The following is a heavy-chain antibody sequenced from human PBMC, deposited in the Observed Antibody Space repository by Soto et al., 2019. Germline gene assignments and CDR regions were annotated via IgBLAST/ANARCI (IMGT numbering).Heavy chain of an antibody. Sequence: SVKVSCKASGGTFTRYAISWVRQAPGQGLEWMGGIIPMFGTANYAQKFQGRLSITADESPSTVYMDLSSLRSDDTAVYYCARLVDYDRTGYYYAYRGQGPLVTLSS. CDR1: GGTFTRYA. V-gene: IGHV1-69*13. D-gene: IGHD3-22*01. J-gene: IGHJ4*01. CDR3: ARLVDYDRTGYYYAY. CDR2: IIPMFGTA.